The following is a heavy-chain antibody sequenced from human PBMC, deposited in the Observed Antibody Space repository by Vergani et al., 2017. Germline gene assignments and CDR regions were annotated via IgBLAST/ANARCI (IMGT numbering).Heavy chain of an antibody. Sequence: VQLVESGGGLVKPGGSLRLSCAASGFTFSDCYMSWVRQAPGKGLEWVSSISSSDSRTYYADSVRGRVTISRDNSKNTVYLQMDDLRAEDTAVYYCAKDLSVVEAADDFRGQGTLVTVSS. CDR1: GFTFSDCY. CDR2: ISSSDSRT. J-gene: IGHJ4*02. CDR3: AKDLSVVEAADDF. V-gene: IGHV3-23*04. D-gene: IGHD6-13*01.